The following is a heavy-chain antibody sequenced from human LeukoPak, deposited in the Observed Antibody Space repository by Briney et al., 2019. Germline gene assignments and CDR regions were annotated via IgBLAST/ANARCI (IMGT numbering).Heavy chain of an antibody. CDR2: INHSGST. CDR3: AESLWFGELSGDY. D-gene: IGHD3-10*01. J-gene: IGHJ4*02. Sequence: SETLSLTCAVYGGSFSGYYWSWIRQPPGKGLEWIGEINHSGSTNYNPSLKSRVTISVDTSKNQFSLKLSSVTAADTAVYYCAESLWFGELSGDYWGQGTLVTVSS. V-gene: IGHV4-34*01. CDR1: GGSFSGYY.